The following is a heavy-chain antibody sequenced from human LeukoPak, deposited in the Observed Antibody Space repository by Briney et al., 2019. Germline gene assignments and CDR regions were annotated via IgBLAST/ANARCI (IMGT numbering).Heavy chain of an antibody. J-gene: IGHJ4*02. Sequence: SGPTLVKPTQTLTLTCTFSGFSLSTSGVGVGWVRQPPGKALEWLALIYWDDDKRYSPSLKSRLTITKDTSKNQVVLTMTNMDPVDTATHYCAHRSQFGSSRYGFDYWGQGTLVTVSS. CDR3: AHRSQFGSSRYGFDY. V-gene: IGHV2-5*02. D-gene: IGHD2-2*01. CDR2: IYWDDDK. CDR1: GFSLSTSGVG.